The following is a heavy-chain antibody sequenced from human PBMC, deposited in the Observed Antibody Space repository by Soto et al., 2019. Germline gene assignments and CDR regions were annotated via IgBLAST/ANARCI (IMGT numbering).Heavy chain of an antibody. Sequence: PGGSLRLSCAASGFTFSSYAMHWVRQAPGKGLEWVAVISYDGSNKYYADSVKGRFTISRDNSKNTLYLQMNSLRAEDTAVYYCARDCYYYDLSGIDYWGQGTLVTSPQ. CDR1: GFTFSSYA. CDR2: ISYDGSNK. V-gene: IGHV3-30-3*01. D-gene: IGHD3-22*01. J-gene: IGHJ4*02. CDR3: ARDCYYYDLSGIDY.